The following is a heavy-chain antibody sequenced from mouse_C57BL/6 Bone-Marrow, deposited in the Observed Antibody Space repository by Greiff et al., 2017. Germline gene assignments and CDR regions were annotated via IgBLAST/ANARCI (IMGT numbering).Heavy chain of an antibody. CDR1: GYTFTSYW. V-gene: IGHV1-7*01. CDR2: INPSIGYT. CDR3: AREDSNYSLFAY. D-gene: IGHD2-5*01. J-gene: IGHJ3*01. Sequence: VQLQQSGAELAKPGASVKLSCKASGYTFTSYWMHWVKQRPGQGLEWIGYINPSIGYTKYNQKFKDKATLTADKSSSTAYMQLSRLTYEDSAVYYCAREDSNYSLFAYWGQGTLVTVSA.